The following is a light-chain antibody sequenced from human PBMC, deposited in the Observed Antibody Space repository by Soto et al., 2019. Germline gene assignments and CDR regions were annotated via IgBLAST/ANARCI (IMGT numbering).Light chain of an antibody. J-gene: IGKJ2*01. V-gene: IGKV3-11*01. CDR2: DAS. CDR3: QQRSNWPPYT. CDR1: QSVSSN. Sequence: IVLTQSPATLSLSPGERATLSCRASQSVSSNLAWYQQKPGQAPRLLIYDASNRATGIPARVSGSGSGTDFTLTISSLEPEDFAVYYGQQRSNWPPYTFGQGTKLEIK.